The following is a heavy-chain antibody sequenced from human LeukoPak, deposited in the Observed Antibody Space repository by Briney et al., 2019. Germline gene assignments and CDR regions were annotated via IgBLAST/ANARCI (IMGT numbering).Heavy chain of an antibody. CDR2: IYYSGST. D-gene: IGHD3-22*01. Sequence: SETLSLTCTVSGGSISSYYWSWIRQPPGKGLEWIGYIYYSGSTNYNPSLNSRVTVSVDTSKNQFSLRLSSVTPADTAVYYCARAPYYDSSGYYYWLDIWGQGTMVTVSS. J-gene: IGHJ3*02. CDR3: ARAPYYDSSGYYYWLDI. V-gene: IGHV4-59*01. CDR1: GGSISSYY.